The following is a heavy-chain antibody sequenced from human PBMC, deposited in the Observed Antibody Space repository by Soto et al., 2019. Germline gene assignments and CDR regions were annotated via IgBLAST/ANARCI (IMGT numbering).Heavy chain of an antibody. CDR1: GGNISSGGCS. CDR2: IYYSGST. Sequence: SETLSLTCAVAGGNISSGGCSWSWIRQPPGKGLEWIGSIYYSGSTYYSPSLKSRVTISVDTSKNQFSLKLSSVTAADTAVYYCARRERAAGTDWWFDPWGQGTLVTVSS. J-gene: IGHJ5*02. D-gene: IGHD6-13*01. CDR3: ARRERAAGTDWWFDP. V-gene: IGHV4-30-2*03.